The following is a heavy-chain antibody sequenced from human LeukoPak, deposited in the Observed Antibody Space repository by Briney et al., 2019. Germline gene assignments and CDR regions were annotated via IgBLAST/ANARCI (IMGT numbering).Heavy chain of an antibody. Sequence: SETLSLTCTVSGGSISSYYWSWIRQPAGKGLEWIGRIYTSGSTNYNPSLKSRVTMSVDTSKNQFSLKLSSVTAADTAVYYCARDPGRVVLGVIINAFDIWGQGTMVTVSS. V-gene: IGHV4-4*07. CDR2: IYTSGST. D-gene: IGHD3-10*01. CDR1: GGSISSYY. CDR3: ARDPGRVVLGVIINAFDI. J-gene: IGHJ3*02.